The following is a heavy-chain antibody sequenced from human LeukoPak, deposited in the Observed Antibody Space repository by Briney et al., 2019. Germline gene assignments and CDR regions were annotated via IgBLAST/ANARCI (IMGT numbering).Heavy chain of an antibody. CDR2: ISGSGGST. CDR3: AKGSSGWQKGNCFDY. J-gene: IGHJ4*02. V-gene: IGHV3-23*01. CDR1: GFTFSSYA. Sequence: GGSLRLSCAASGFTFSSYAMSWVRQAPGKGLEWVSAISGSGGSTYYADSVKGRFTISRDNSKNTLYLQMNGLRAEDTAVYYCAKGSSGWQKGNCFDYWGQGTLVTVSS. D-gene: IGHD6-19*01.